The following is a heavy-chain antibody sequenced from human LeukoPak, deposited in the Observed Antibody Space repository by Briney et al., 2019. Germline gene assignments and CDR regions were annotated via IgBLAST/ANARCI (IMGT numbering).Heavy chain of an antibody. CDR2: IRFDESNK. V-gene: IGHV3-30*02. CDR3: AKDSAWYYDSSGLIEWDPFDN. D-gene: IGHD3-22*01. J-gene: IGHJ4*02. Sequence: GGSLRLSCAGSGFTFSAYDMHWVRQAPGKGLEWVAFIRFDESNKYYADSVKGRFTISRDNSKNTLYLQMNSLRAEDTAVYYCAKDSAWYYDSSGLIEWDPFDNWGQGTLVTVSS. CDR1: GFTFSAYD.